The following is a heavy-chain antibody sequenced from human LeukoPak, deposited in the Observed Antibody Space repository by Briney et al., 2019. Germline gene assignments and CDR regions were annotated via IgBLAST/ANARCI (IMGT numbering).Heavy chain of an antibody. V-gene: IGHV3-30*18. CDR3: AKLVGIAAAGDDY. CDR1: GFTFSSYG. CDR2: ISCDGSNK. J-gene: IGHJ4*02. Sequence: GGSLRLSCAASGFTFSSYGMHWVRQAPGKGLEWVAVISCDGSNKYYADSVKGRFTISRDNSKNTLYLQMNSLRAEDTAVYYCAKLVGIAAAGDDYWGQGTLVTVSS. D-gene: IGHD6-13*01.